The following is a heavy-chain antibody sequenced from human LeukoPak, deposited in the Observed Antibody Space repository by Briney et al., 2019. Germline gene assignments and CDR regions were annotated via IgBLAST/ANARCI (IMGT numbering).Heavy chain of an antibody. D-gene: IGHD2-2*01. V-gene: IGHV4-59*11. CDR3: ARSVVPAATSGWFDP. J-gene: IGHJ5*02. CDR1: GGSISSHY. Sequence: PSETLSLTCTVSGGSISSHYWSWIRQPPGKGLEWIGYIYYSGSTNYNPSLKSRVTISVDTSKNQFSLKLSSVTAADTAVYYCARSVVPAATSGWFDPWGQGTLVTVSS. CDR2: IYYSGST.